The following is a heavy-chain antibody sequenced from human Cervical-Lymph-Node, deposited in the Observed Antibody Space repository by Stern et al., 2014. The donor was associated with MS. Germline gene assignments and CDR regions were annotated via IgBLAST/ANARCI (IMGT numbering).Heavy chain of an antibody. Sequence: VQLGQSGAEVNKPGACLRISCQASGYSFTSYWIGWVRQMPGKGLEWMGRIDPVDSFTNDSPSCQGNVTSPAEKSNTTVYLQWSSLKAADTAVYYCALEIRSYFNYWGQGTLVSVSS. CDR3: ALEIRSYFNY. CDR2: IDPVDSFT. J-gene: IGHJ4*02. V-gene: IGHV5-10-1*03. CDR1: GYSFTSYW. D-gene: IGHD5-24*01.